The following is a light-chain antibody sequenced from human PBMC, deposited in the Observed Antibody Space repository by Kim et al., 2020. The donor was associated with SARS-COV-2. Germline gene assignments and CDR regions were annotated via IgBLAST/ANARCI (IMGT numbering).Light chain of an antibody. Sequence: EILMTQSPATLSVSPGERATLSCRASQSVSSNLAWYQQKPGQAPRLLIYGASTRATGIPARFSDSGSGTEFTLTINNLQSEDFALYFYQKYNNGPRTFGQG. CDR2: GAS. J-gene: IGKJ1*01. CDR3: QKYNNGPRT. V-gene: IGKV3-15*01. CDR1: QSVSSN.